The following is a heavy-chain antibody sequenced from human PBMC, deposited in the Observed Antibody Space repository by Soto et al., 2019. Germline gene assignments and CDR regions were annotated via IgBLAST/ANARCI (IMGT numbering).Heavy chain of an antibody. V-gene: IGHV3-20*01. CDR1: GFPFDDYG. CDR3: AREIAAGWFDP. J-gene: IGHJ5*02. Sequence: GGSLRLSCAASGFPFDDYGMSWVRQAPGKGLEWVSGINWNGGSTGYADSVKGRFTISRDNAKNSLYLQMNSLRAEDTALYHCAREIAAGWFDPWGQGTLVTVSS. D-gene: IGHD6-25*01. CDR2: INWNGGST.